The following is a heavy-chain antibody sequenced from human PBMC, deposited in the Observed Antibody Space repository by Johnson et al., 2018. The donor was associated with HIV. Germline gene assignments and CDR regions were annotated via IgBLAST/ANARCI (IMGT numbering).Heavy chain of an antibody. CDR1: GLSFSSYA. CDR2: ISLGGGRT. D-gene: IGHD6-13*01. Sequence: VQLLESGGGLVQPGESLRLSCAASGLSFSSYAMSWVRQAPGKGLEWVSTISLGGGRTYYADSVKGRFTISRDNSKNRLYLQRNDLRAEATAIYYCAKVKEQKLVRAAAFDIWGQGTMVTVSS. V-gene: IGHV3-23*01. CDR3: AKVKEQKLVRAAAFDI. J-gene: IGHJ3*02.